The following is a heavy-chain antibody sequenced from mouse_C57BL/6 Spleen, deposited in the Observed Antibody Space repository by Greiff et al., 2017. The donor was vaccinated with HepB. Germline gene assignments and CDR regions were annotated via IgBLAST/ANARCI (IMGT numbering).Heavy chain of an antibody. J-gene: IGHJ2*01. V-gene: IGHV7-3*01. Sequence: EVQVVESGGGLVQPGGSLSLSCAASGFTFTDYYMSWVRQPPGKALEWVGFIRNKANGYTTEYSASVKGRFTISRDNSQSILYLQMNALRAEDSATYYCARSGSAYYFDYWGQGTTLTVSS. CDR2: IRNKANGYTT. CDR3: ARSGSAYYFDY. CDR1: GFTFTDYY.